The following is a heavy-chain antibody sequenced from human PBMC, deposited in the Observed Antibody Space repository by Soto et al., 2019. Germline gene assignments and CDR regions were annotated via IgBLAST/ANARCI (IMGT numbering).Heavy chain of an antibody. J-gene: IGHJ4*02. CDR3: ARDPKTTGGQHWAFNYFDS. Sequence: GGSLTLSCAASGFSFSLSPMHWVRQAPGKGPEWVALISYDGTNKFYADSVKGRFTISRDNSKSTLYLHVDSLRPEDAAVYYCARDPKTTGGQHWAFNYFDSWGQGTLVTVSS. D-gene: IGHD2-8*02. CDR1: GFSFSLSP. V-gene: IGHV3-30-3*01. CDR2: ISYDGTNK.